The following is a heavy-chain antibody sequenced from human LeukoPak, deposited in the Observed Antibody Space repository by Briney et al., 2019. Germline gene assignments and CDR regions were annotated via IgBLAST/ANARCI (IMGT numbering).Heavy chain of an antibody. D-gene: IGHD3-10*01. J-gene: IGHJ4*02. V-gene: IGHV4-34*01. CDR2: INHRGST. CDR3: ARRRSYYYGSGSYSPIGY. Sequence: KPSETLSLTCAVYGGSFSGYYWSWIRQPPGKGLEWIGEINHRGSTNYNPSLKSRVTISVDTSKNQFSLKLSSVTAADTAVYYCARRRSYYYGSGSYSPIGYWGQGTLVTVSS. CDR1: GGSFSGYY.